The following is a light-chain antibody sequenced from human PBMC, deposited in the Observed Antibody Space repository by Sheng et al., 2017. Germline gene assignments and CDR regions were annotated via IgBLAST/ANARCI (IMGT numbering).Light chain of an antibody. CDR3: LLYYSGPGV. J-gene: IGLJ2*01. V-gene: IGLV7-46*03. CDR1: WTCHQWSL. CDR2: DTD. Sequence: QAVVTQESSLTASPGGTVTLTCGLQHWTCHQWSLSLLVPAEAWPSPQALIFDTDKKDSWTPARFSGSLLGDKAALTFRVRSLKDEAVYYCLLYYSGPGVFGGGTKLTVL.